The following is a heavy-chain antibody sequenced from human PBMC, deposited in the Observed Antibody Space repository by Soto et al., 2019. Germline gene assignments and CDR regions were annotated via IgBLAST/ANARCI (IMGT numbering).Heavy chain of an antibody. V-gene: IGHV3-72*01. J-gene: IGHJ4*02. D-gene: IGHD1-7*01. CDR1: GFXFSDYY. Sequence: GGSLXLSCAGSGFXFSDYYIDWVRQAPGKGLEWVGRSRDKGNSYSTDYAASVKGRFTVSRDASKNSLYLQMNSLKTEDTALYYCTRSITGTTSFDYWGQGTLVTVSS. CDR3: TRSITGTTSFDY. CDR2: SRDKGNSYST.